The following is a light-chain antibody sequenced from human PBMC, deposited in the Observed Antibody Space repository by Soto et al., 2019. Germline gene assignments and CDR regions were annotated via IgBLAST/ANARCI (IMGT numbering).Light chain of an antibody. V-gene: IGKV3-15*01. CDR3: HPYNHWPPLYS. J-gene: IGKJ2*01. CDR1: QSVSNN. CDR2: GDS. Sequence: EVVLTQSPVTLSMSPGERATLSCRASQSVSNNLAWYQQKPGQAPRLLIYGDSTRATGVPARFSGSGSGTEFTLTIAGLQSEDIAIYYCHPYNHWPPLYSFGQGTRLEIK.